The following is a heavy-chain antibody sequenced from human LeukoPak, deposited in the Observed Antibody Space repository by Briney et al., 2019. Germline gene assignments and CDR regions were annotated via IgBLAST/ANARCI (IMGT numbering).Heavy chain of an antibody. CDR1: GFTFSSYS. CDR3: ARDEGELFDP. Sequence: GGSLRLSCAASGFTFSSYSMNWVRQAPGKGLEWVSSISSSSSYIYYADSVKGRFTISRDNAKNSLYLQMNSLGAEDTAVYYCARDEGELFDPWGQGTLVTVSS. V-gene: IGHV3-21*01. D-gene: IGHD1-7*01. CDR2: ISSSSSYI. J-gene: IGHJ5*02.